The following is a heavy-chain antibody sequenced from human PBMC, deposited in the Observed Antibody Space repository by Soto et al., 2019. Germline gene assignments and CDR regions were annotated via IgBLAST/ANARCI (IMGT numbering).Heavy chain of an antibody. Sequence: GGSLRLSCAVSGFTFSSYWMSWVRQAPERGLEWVSGISDSGGLTYNADSVKGRFTISRDNSKNTLYLQMNSLRAEDTALYYCARRAFGSSRSFDIWGQGTMVTVSS. CDR2: ISDSGGLT. V-gene: IGHV3-23*01. D-gene: IGHD6-6*01. J-gene: IGHJ3*02. CDR3: ARRAFGSSRSFDI. CDR1: GFTFSSYW.